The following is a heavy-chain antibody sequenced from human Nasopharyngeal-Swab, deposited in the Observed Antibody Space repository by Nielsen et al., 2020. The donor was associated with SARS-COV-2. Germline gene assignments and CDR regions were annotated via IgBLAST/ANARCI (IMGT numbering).Heavy chain of an antibody. CDR1: GFTFSPYT. CDR3: AKDGYSGYGYYFDY. V-gene: IGHV3-23*01. CDR2: IGGAGAHI. J-gene: IGHJ4*02. D-gene: IGHD5-12*01. Sequence: GESLKISCATSGFTFSPYTMTWVRQAPGKGLEWVASIGGAGAHIYYADYVKGRFTISRDNAKNTLYLQMNSLRAEDTAVYYCAKDGYSGYGYYFDYWGQGTLVTVSS.